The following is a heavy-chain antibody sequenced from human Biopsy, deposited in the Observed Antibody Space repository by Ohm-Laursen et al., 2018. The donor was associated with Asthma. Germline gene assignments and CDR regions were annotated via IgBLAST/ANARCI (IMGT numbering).Heavy chain of an antibody. J-gene: IGHJ6*02. V-gene: IGHV3-30*18. CDR2: ISYDGSNK. Sequence: SLRLSCAASGFTFSSYGMYWVRQAPGKGLEWVAVISYDGSNKYYADSVKGRFTISRDNSKNTLYLQMNSLRAEDTAVYYCAKDTEGRYDFWSGLSYDYYGMDVWGQGTTVTVSS. D-gene: IGHD3-3*01. CDR3: AKDTEGRYDFWSGLSYDYYGMDV. CDR1: GFTFSSYG.